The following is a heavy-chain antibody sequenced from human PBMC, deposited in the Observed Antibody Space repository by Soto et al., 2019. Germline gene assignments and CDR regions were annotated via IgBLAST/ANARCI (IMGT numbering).Heavy chain of an antibody. Sequence: SETLSLTCAVYGGSFSGYYWSWIRQHPGKGLEWIGYIYYSGSTYYNPSLKSRVTISVDTSKNQFSLKLSSVTAADTAVYYCARVLRGMATIKVGAFDIWGQGTMVTVSS. CDR3: ARVLRGMATIKVGAFDI. V-gene: IGHV4-31*11. CDR2: IYYSGST. D-gene: IGHD5-12*01. J-gene: IGHJ3*02. CDR1: GGSFSGYY.